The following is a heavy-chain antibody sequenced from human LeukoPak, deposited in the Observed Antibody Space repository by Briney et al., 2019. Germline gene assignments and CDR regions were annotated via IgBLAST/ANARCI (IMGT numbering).Heavy chain of an antibody. Sequence: GASVTVSCKASGGTFSSYAISWVRQAPGQGLEWMGRIIPILGIANYAQKFQGRVTITADKSTSTAYMELSSLRSEDTAVYYCAVAMVRGVIFDYWGQGTLVTVSS. CDR1: GGTFSSYA. V-gene: IGHV1-69*04. J-gene: IGHJ4*02. CDR3: AVAMVRGVIFDY. CDR2: IIPILGIA. D-gene: IGHD3-10*01.